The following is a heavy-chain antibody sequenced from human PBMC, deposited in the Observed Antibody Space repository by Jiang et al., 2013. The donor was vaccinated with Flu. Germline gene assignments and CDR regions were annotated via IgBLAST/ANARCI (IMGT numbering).Heavy chain of an antibody. CDR1: GNRIFNNW. CDR2: IYPSDSDT. V-gene: IGHV5-51*01. Sequence: KISCKASGNRIFNNWIGWVRQTPEKGLEWMGMIYPSDSDTRYSPSFQGQVTISVDKSVSTAYLQWSSLKASDTAKYFCVGRTRGLCGTASCFFDYWGQGTVVTVSS. D-gene: IGHD2-21*01. J-gene: IGHJ4*02. CDR3: VGRTRGLCGTASCFFDY.